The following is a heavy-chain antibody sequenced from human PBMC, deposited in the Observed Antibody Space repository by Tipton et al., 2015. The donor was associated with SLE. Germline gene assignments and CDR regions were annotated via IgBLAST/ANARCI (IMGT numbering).Heavy chain of an antibody. CDR2: IYHSGIT. D-gene: IGHD2-2*01. V-gene: IGHV4-4*09. Sequence: TLSLTCTVSGGSIRSYYWTWIRQPPGKRLEWIAYIYHSGITNYNPSLQSRVTISVDRSKNQFSLKLNSVTAADTAMYYCTRIAIPAAMGEYYFDSWGQGALVTVSS. CDR3: TRIAIPAAMGEYYFDS. J-gene: IGHJ4*02. CDR1: GGSIRSYY.